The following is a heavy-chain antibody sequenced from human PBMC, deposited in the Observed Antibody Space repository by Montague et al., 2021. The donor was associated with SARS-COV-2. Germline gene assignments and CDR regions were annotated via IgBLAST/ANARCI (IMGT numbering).Heavy chain of an antibody. CDR1: GASVTSINW. V-gene: IGHV4-4*02. D-gene: IGHD2-21*02. CDR3: ASLGSPAYCGGDCYLRDYGTDV. Sequence: SETLSLTCAVSGASVTSINWWSWVRQPPGRGLEWIAEIHHTGITNFNPSLRSRVSISMDTSKSQVSLKINSVTAADTAVYFCASLGSPAYCGGDCYLRDYGTDVWGQGTRVTVSS. CDR2: IHHTGIT. J-gene: IGHJ6*02.